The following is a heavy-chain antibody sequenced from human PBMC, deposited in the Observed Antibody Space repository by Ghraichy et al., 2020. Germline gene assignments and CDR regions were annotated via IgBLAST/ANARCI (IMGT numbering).Heavy chain of an antibody. CDR2: INHSGST. CDR3: ATHSGYDYGDY. CDR1: GGSFSGYY. Sequence: SQTRSLTCAVYGGSFSGYYWSWIRQPPGKGLEWIGEINHSGSTNYNPSLKSRVTISVDTSKNQFSLKLSSVTAADTAVYYCATHSGYDYGDYWGQGTLVTVSS. D-gene: IGHD5-12*01. V-gene: IGHV4-34*01. J-gene: IGHJ4*02.